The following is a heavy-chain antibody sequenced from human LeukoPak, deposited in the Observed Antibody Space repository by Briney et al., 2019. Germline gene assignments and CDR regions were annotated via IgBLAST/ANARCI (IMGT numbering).Heavy chain of an antibody. Sequence: SEALSLTCTVSGYSISSGYYWGWIRQPPGKGLEWIGSIYHSGSTYYNPSLKSRVTISVDTSKNQFSLKLSSVTAADTAVYYCARDLERLYPGGAFDIWGQGTMVTVSS. V-gene: IGHV4-38-2*02. D-gene: IGHD3-16*02. CDR1: GYSISSGYY. CDR3: ARDLERLYPGGAFDI. CDR2: IYHSGST. J-gene: IGHJ3*02.